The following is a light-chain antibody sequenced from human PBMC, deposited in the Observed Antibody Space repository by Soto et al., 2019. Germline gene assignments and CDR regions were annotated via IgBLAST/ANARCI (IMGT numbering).Light chain of an antibody. V-gene: IGKV3-11*01. CDR3: QQRSNWL. CDR1: QSVSNY. CDR2: DAS. Sequence: NVVTQSPAALSLSPGERATLSCRASQSVSNYVAWYQQRPGQAPRLLIYDASNRATGIPARFSGSGPATDLTLTISSLEPEDFPVYYCQQRSNWLFGPGTKVDIK. J-gene: IGKJ3*01.